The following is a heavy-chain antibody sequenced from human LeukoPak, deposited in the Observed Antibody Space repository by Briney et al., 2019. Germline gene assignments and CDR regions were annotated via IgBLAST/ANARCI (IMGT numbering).Heavy chain of an antibody. D-gene: IGHD2-21*01. V-gene: IGHV3-23*01. CDR1: GFTFSSYA. Sequence: PGGSLRLSCAASGFTFSSYAMSWVRQAPGKGLEWVSAISGSGGSTYYADSVKGRFTISRDNSKNTLHLQMTSLRAEDTAVYYCAKFLPTHIVVANYYFDYWGQGTLVTVSS. CDR3: AKFLPTHIVVANYYFDY. CDR2: ISGSGGST. J-gene: IGHJ4*02.